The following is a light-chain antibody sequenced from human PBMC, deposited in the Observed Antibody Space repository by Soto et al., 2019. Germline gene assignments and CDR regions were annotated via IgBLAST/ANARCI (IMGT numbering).Light chain of an antibody. CDR3: QQYGSSPWT. V-gene: IGKV3-20*01. CDR2: GAS. CDR1: QTIRSNY. J-gene: IGKJ1*01. Sequence: ETVLTQSPATLSLSPGERATLSCRASQTIRSNYLAWYRQTPGQAPRLLIYGASNRATGIAERFSGSGSGTDFTLIISRLEPEDFALYYCQQYGSSPWTFGQGPKLEIK.